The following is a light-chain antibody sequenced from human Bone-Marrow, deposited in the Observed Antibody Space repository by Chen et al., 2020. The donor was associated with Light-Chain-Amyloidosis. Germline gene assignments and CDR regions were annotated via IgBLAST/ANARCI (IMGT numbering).Light chain of an antibody. Sequence: QSALTQPPSASGAPGQSVTISCTGTSSDVGGYNYVSWYQQHPGKAPKLMIYEVSKRPSGVPDRFAGCRSVNTASLTVSGLQAEEEADYYCSSYAGSNNYVVFGGGTKLTVL. CDR2: EVS. J-gene: IGLJ2*01. CDR1: SSDVGGYNY. V-gene: IGLV2-8*01. CDR3: SSYAGSNNYVV.